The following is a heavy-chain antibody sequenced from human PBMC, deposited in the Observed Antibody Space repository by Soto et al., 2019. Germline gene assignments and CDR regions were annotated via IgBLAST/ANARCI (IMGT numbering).Heavy chain of an antibody. CDR1: GGSISSGGYY. Sequence: SETLSLTCTVSGGSISSGGYYWSWIRQHPGKGLEWIGYIYYSGSTYYNPSLKSRVTISVDTSKNQFSLKLSSVTAADTAVYYCARTPDIVVVPAAMAPFDYWGQGTLVTVSS. V-gene: IGHV4-31*03. J-gene: IGHJ4*02. CDR2: IYYSGST. CDR3: ARTPDIVVVPAAMAPFDY. D-gene: IGHD2-2*01.